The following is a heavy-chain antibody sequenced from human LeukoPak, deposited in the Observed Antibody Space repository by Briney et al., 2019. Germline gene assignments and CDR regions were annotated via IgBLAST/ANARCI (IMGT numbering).Heavy chain of an antibody. CDR2: IKQDGSEK. CDR3: ARITFDYDGDY. Sequence: GGSLRLSCAASGFTFSSYGMHWVRQAPGKGLEWVANIKQDGSEKYYVDSVKGRFTISRDNAKNSLYLQMNSLRAEDTAVYYCARITFDYDGDYWGQGTLVTVSS. V-gene: IGHV3-7*01. CDR1: GFTFSSYG. D-gene: IGHD4-17*01. J-gene: IGHJ4*02.